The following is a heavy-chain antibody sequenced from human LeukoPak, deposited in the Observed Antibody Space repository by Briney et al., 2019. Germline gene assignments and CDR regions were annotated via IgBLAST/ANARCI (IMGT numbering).Heavy chain of an antibody. CDR1: GYTFTGYY. V-gene: IGHV1-18*04. Sequence: ASVKVSCKASGYTFTGYYMHWVRQAPGQGLEWMGWISAYNGNTNYAQKLQGRVTMTTDTSTSTAYMELRSLRSDDTAVYYCARDQAESSSWYAYYYYYYMDVWGKGTTVTVSS. CDR2: ISAYNGNT. CDR3: ARDQAESSSWYAYYYYYYMDV. J-gene: IGHJ6*03. D-gene: IGHD6-13*01.